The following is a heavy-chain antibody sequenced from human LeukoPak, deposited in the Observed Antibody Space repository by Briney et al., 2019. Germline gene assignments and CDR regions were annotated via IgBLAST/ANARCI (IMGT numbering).Heavy chain of an antibody. D-gene: IGHD3-10*01. CDR1: GGSFSGYY. V-gene: IGHV4-34*01. Sequence: SETLSLTCAVYGGSFSGYYWSWIRQPPGKGLEWIGEINHSGSTNYNPSLKSRVTISVDTSKNQFSLKLSSVTAADTAVYYCATTCYYGSGSYPLKYYFDYWGQGTLVTVSS. J-gene: IGHJ4*02. CDR3: ATTCYYGSGSYPLKYYFDY. CDR2: INHSGST.